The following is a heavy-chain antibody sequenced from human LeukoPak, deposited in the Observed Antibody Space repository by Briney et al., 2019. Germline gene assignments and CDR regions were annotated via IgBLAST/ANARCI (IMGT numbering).Heavy chain of an antibody. Sequence: GGSLRLSCATSGFTFSSYAMSWVRQAPGKGLEWVSGIGASGGSTYYADSVKGRFTISRDNSKNTLYLQMNSLRSEDTAVYYCARHDWLDPWGPGTLVTVSS. CDR2: IGASGGST. J-gene: IGHJ5*02. CDR1: GFTFSSYA. CDR3: ARHDWLDP. V-gene: IGHV3-23*01.